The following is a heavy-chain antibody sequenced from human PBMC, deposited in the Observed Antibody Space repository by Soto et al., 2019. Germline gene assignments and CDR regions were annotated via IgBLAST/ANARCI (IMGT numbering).Heavy chain of an antibody. CDR3: ARTRLRQYYYGMDV. Sequence: GESLKISCQGSGYSFANYWIAWVRQMHGKGLEGVGVIYPGDSDTRYSPSFRGQVTISADKSISHVYLQWSSLKASDTAMYYCARTRLRQYYYGMDVWGQGTTVTVSS. CDR2: IYPGDSDT. CDR1: GYSFANYW. J-gene: IGHJ6*02. V-gene: IGHV5-51*01. D-gene: IGHD3-10*01.